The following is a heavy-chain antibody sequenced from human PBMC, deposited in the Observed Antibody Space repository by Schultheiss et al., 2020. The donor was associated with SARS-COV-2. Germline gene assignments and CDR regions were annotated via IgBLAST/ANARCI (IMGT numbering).Heavy chain of an antibody. J-gene: IGHJ5*02. D-gene: IGHD6-13*01. V-gene: IGHV3-23*01. CDR2: ISGSGGST. Sequence: GESLKISCAASGFTFSDYYMSWIRQAPGKGLEWVSAISGSGGSTSYADSVKGRFTISRDKSKNTLYLQMNSLRAEDTAVYYCARVFQQQRWFDPWGQGTLVTVSS. CDR1: GFTFSDYY. CDR3: ARVFQQQRWFDP.